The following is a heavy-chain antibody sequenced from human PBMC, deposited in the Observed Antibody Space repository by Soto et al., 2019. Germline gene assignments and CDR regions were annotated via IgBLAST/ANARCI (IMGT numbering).Heavy chain of an antibody. J-gene: IGHJ5*02. V-gene: IGHV4-39*01. CDR3: ATPGSWAYNWFDP. CDR1: GGSISSSSYY. D-gene: IGHD6-13*01. CDR2: IYYSGST. Sequence: PSETLSLTCTVSGGSISSSSYYWGWIRQPPGKGLEWIGSIYYSGSTYYNPSLKSRVTISVDTSKNQFSLKLSSVTAADTAVYYCATPGSWAYNWFDPWGQGTLVTVSS.